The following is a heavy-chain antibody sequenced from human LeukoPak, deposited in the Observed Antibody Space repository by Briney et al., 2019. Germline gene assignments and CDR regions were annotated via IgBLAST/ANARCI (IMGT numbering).Heavy chain of an antibody. CDR1: GGTFSRYA. D-gene: IGHD3-16*01. Sequence: SVKVSCKASGGTFSRYAISCVRQAPGQGLEWMGRIIPILGISNYAQKFQGRVTITADKSTSTAYMELSSLRSEDTAVYCCARSRGYFDYWGQGTLVTVST. CDR2: IIPILGIS. J-gene: IGHJ4*02. V-gene: IGHV1-69*10. CDR3: ARSRGYFDY.